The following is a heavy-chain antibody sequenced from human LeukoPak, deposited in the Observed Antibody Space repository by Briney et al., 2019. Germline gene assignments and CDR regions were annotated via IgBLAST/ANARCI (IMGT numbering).Heavy chain of an antibody. Sequence: GGSLRLSCAASGFTFSSYSMNWVHQAPGKGLEWVANINQDGGEKFFVASVKGRFTISRDNAKNSLYLQMNSLRAEDTAVYYCARDRTGYYDSSGKGDYWGQGTLVTVSS. CDR3: ARDRTGYYDSSGKGDY. V-gene: IGHV3-7*01. D-gene: IGHD3-22*01. CDR1: GFTFSSYS. J-gene: IGHJ4*02. CDR2: INQDGGEK.